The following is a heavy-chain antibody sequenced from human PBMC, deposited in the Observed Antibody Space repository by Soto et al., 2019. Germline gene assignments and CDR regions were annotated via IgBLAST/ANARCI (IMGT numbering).Heavy chain of an antibody. CDR2: IYYIVTT. D-gene: IGHD3-16*01. CDR1: DGSVNTGNYY. Sequence: QVQLQESGPGLVKPSETLSLTCSVSDGSVNTGNYYWSWIRQPPGKGLEWIGHIYYIVTTNYNPSLKSRVTISVDTSKNQFSLKVTSVTAADTAVYFCAREEKQLSRYGGDFDYWGQGILVTVSS. CDR3: AREEKQLSRYGGDFDY. J-gene: IGHJ4*02. V-gene: IGHV4-61*01.